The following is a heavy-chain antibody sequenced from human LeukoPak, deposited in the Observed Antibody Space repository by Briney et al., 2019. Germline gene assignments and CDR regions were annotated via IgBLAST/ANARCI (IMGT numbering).Heavy chain of an antibody. CDR2: IRYDGSNK. V-gene: IGHV3-30*02. Sequence: PGGSLRLSCAASGFTFSSYGMHWVRQAPGKGLEWVAFIRYDGSNKYYADSAKGRFTISRDNSKNTLYLQMNSLRAEDTAVYYCAKDLGSYCGGDCYSAVDYWGQGTLVTVS. J-gene: IGHJ4*02. CDR3: AKDLGSYCGGDCYSAVDY. D-gene: IGHD2-21*01. CDR1: GFTFSSYG.